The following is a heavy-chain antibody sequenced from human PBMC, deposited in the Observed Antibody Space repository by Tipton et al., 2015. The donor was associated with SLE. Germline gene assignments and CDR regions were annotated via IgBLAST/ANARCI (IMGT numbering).Heavy chain of an antibody. V-gene: IGHV3-11*04. CDR1: GFTFSEYY. CDR2: ISTSGSII. D-gene: IGHD2/OR15-2a*01. J-gene: IGHJ2*01. Sequence: SLRLSCAASGFTFSEYYMSWIRQAPGKGLEWVSYISTSGSIIHNVDSLEGRFTISRDNAKNSLYLHMNSLRAEDTAVYYCARLVSMAASYWYFDLWGRGSLVTVSS. CDR3: ARLVSMAASYWYFDL.